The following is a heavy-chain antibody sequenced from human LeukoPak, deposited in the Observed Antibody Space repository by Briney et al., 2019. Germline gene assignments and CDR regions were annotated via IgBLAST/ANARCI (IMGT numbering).Heavy chain of an antibody. D-gene: IGHD2-2*02. CDR2: INHSGST. CDR1: GGSFSVYY. V-gene: IGHV4-34*01. J-gene: IGHJ5*02. Sequence: SETLSLTCAVYGGSFSVYYWSWIRQPPGKGLEWIGEINHSGSTNYNPSLKSRVTISVDTSKNQFSLKLSSVTAADTAVYYCARGRGYCSSTSCYTNWFDPWGQGTLVTVSS. CDR3: ARGRGYCSSTSCYTNWFDP.